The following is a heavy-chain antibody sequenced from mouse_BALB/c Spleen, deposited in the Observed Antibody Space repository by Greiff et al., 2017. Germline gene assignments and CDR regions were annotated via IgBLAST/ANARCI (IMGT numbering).Heavy chain of an antibody. CDR2: ISSGSSTI. V-gene: IGHV5-17*02. CDR3: ARRPYVDYAMDY. D-gene: IGHD1-1*01. J-gene: IGHJ4*01. CDR1: GFTFSSFG. Sequence: EVKLMESGGGLVQPGGSRKLSCAASGFTFSSFGMHWVRQAPEKGLEWVAYISSGSSTIYYADTVKGRFTISRDNPKNTLFLQMTSLRSEDTAMYYCARRPYVDYAMDYWGQGTSVTVSS.